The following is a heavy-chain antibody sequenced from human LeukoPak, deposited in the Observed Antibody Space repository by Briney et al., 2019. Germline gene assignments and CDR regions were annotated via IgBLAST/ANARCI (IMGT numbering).Heavy chain of an antibody. CDR3: ARGMANKYYYDSSGYYYLDY. J-gene: IGHJ4*02. CDR1: GFTFSSYW. D-gene: IGHD3-22*01. V-gene: IGHV3-7*01. CDR2: IKQDGSEK. Sequence: GGSLRLSCAAPGFTFSSYWMSWVRQAPGKGLEWVANIKQDGSEKYYVDSVKGRFTIPRDNAKNSLYLQMNSLRAEDTAVYYCARGMANKYYYDSSGYYYLDYWGQGTLVTVSS.